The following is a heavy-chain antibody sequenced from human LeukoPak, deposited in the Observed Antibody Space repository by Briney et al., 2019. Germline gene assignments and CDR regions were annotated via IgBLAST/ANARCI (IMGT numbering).Heavy chain of an antibody. CDR3: VRDFHYYDTTDPKYFLDF. D-gene: IGHD3-22*01. V-gene: IGHV3-23*01. J-gene: IGHJ4*02. CDR1: GFTFSRYA. CDR2: IGGSGGAI. Sequence: GGSLRLSCGASGFTFSRYAMSWVRQAPGKGLQWVSEIGGSGGAIYYADSVKGRFTISRDNAKNSLFLQLDTLRAEDTATYYCVRDFHYYDTTDPKYFLDFWGQGTLVTVSS.